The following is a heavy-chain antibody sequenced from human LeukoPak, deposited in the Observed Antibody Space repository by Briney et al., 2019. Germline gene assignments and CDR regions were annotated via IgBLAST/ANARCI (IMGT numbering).Heavy chain of an antibody. V-gene: IGHV3-23*01. Sequence: GGSLRLSCAASGFTFTNFAMSWFSQAPGKGLEWVSAISRSGVTTYYADAMEGRFTISRDNSKNTLYLQMNSLRAEDTALYYCAKAQQDVDIVTRNYSVYWGQGTLVTVSS. J-gene: IGHJ4*02. CDR2: ISRSGVTT. CDR3: AKAQQDVDIVTRNYSVY. CDR1: GFTFTNFA. D-gene: IGHD5-12*01.